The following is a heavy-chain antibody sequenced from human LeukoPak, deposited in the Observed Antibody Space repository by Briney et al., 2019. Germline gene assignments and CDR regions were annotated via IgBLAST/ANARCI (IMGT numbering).Heavy chain of an antibody. CDR2: IYYSGST. D-gene: IGHD6-19*01. Sequence: SETLSLTCTVSGGSISSYYWSWIRQPPGKGLEWIGYIYYSGSTNYNPSLKSRVITSADTSKNQFSLRLSSVTAADTAVYYCARGRKSSGRHDATDIWGQGTMVTVSS. CDR3: ARGRKSSGRHDATDI. J-gene: IGHJ3*02. V-gene: IGHV4-59*12. CDR1: GGSISSYY.